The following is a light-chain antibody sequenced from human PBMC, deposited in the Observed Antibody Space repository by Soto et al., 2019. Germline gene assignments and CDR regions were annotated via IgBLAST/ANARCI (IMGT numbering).Light chain of an antibody. J-gene: IGLJ1*01. CDR3: QYYDRSLSGLYV. CDR2: GNS. CDR1: SSNIGAGYD. V-gene: IGLV1-40*01. Sequence: QAVVTQPPSVSGAPGQRVTISCTGSSSNIGAGYDVHWYQQLPGTAPKLLIYGNSNRPSGVPDRFSGSKSGTSASLAITGLQAEDEADYYCQYYDRSLSGLYVFGTGTKVTVL.